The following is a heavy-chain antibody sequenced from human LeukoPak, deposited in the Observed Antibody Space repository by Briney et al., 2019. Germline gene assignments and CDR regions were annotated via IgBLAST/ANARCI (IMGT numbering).Heavy chain of an antibody. CDR1: GYSISSGYY. Sequence: SETLSLTCAVSGYSISSGYYWGWIRQPPGKGLEWIGSIYHSGSTYYNPSLKSRVTISVDTSKSQFSLKLSSVTAADTAVYYCVRHRYCSSTSCYENFGYWGQGTLVTVSS. CDR3: VRHRYCSSTSCYENFGY. V-gene: IGHV4-38-2*01. CDR2: IYHSGST. D-gene: IGHD2-2*01. J-gene: IGHJ4*02.